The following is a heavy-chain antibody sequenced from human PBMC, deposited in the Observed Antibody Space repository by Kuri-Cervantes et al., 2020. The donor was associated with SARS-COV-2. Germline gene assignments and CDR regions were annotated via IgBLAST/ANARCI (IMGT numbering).Heavy chain of an antibody. J-gene: IGHJ6*03. CDR3: ARDSPDYYYYMDV. CDR2: IWYDGGNK. CDR1: GFTFSSYG. Sequence: GESLKISCAASGFTFSSYGMHWVRQAPGKGLEWVAVIWYDGGNKYYADSVKGRFTISRDNSKNTLYLQMNSLRAEDTAVYYCARDSPDYYYYMDVWGKGTTVTVSS. V-gene: IGHV3-33*01.